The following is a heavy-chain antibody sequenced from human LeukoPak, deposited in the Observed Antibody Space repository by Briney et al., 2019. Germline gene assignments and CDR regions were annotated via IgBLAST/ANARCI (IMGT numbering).Heavy chain of an antibody. CDR2: ISGSGGST. D-gene: IGHD6-19*01. CDR1: GFTFSSYA. V-gene: IGHV3-23*01. J-gene: IGHJ4*02. CDR3: TTTASGYSSEGVDY. Sequence: GGSLRLSCAASGFTFSSYAMSWVRQAPGKGLEWVSAISGSGGSTYYADSVKGRFTISRDNSKNTLYLQMNSLNTEDTAVYYCTTTASGYSSEGVDYWGQGTLVTVSS.